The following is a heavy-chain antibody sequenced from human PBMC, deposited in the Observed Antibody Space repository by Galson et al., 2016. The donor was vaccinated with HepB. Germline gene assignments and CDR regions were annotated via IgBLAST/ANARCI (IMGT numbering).Heavy chain of an antibody. J-gene: IGHJ6*02. V-gene: IGHV1-3*04. Sequence: SVKVSCKAFGYTSVNYAIHWVRQAPGQRLEWMGGINTGNGNTKYSKKFQGRVIITRDTSASFAYMELRSLRSEDSAVYYCTRMFDVLTGYISPRNYYGMDVWGQGTTVTVSS. CDR3: TRMFDVLTGYISPRNYYGMDV. CDR1: GYTSVNYA. D-gene: IGHD3-9*01. CDR2: INTGNGNT.